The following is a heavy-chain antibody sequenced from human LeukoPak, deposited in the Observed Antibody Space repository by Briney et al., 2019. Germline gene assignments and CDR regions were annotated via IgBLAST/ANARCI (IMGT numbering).Heavy chain of an antibody. CDR1: GFSFSNYN. V-gene: IGHV3-21*01. CDR3: ARDYGGNLDY. D-gene: IGHD4-23*01. Sequence: KAGGSLRLSCAASGFSFSNYNMNWVRQAPGKGLEWVSSISSSSSYIYYADSVKGRFTISRDNAKNSLYLQMNSLRAEDTAVYYCARDYGGNLDYWGQGTLVTVSS. CDR2: ISSSSSYI. J-gene: IGHJ4*02.